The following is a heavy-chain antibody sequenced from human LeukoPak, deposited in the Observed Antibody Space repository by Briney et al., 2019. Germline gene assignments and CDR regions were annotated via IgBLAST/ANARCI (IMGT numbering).Heavy chain of an antibody. J-gene: IGHJ3*02. CDR3: ARVWLARELLRDAFDI. V-gene: IGHV3-23*01. CDR2: ISGSGGST. D-gene: IGHD6-19*01. CDR1: GFTFSSYA. Sequence: GGSLRLSCAASGFTFSSYAMSWVRQAPGKGLEWVSAISGSGGSTYYADSVKGRFTISRDNSKNTLYLQMNSLRAEDTAVYYCARVWLARELLRDAFDIWGQGTMVTVSS.